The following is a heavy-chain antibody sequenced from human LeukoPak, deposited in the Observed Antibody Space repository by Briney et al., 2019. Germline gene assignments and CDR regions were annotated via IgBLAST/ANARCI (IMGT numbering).Heavy chain of an antibody. CDR3: ARGSPGYSSGWYGNY. V-gene: IGHV4-34*01. CDR2: INHSGST. Sequence: SETLSLTCAVYGGSFSGYYWSWIRQIRQPPGKGLEWIGEINHSGSTSYNPSLKSRVIISVDTSKNQFSLKLSSVTAADTAVYYCARGSPGYSSGWYGNYWGQGTLVTVSS. D-gene: IGHD6-19*01. CDR1: GGSFSGYY. J-gene: IGHJ4*02.